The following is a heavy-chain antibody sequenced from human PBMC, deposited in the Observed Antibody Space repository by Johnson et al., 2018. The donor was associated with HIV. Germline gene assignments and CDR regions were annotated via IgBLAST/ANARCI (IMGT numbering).Heavy chain of an antibody. Sequence: QVQLVESGGGLVKPVGSLRLSCAASGFTFSDYYMSWIRQAPGKGLEWVSYISSRGSTIYYADSVKGRFTISRDNAKNALYVQMNSLRAEDTAVYYCAKDRSMDDAFDVWGQGTMVTVSS. J-gene: IGHJ3*01. CDR3: AKDRSMDDAFDV. CDR1: GFTFSDYY. V-gene: IGHV3-11*04. CDR2: ISSRGSTI. D-gene: IGHD1-26*01.